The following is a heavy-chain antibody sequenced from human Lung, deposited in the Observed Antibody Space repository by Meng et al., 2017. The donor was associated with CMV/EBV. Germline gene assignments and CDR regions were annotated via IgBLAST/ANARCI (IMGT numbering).Heavy chain of an antibody. D-gene: IGHD2/OR15-2a*01. CDR3: ARGRGNQPLFDF. Sequence: VQLVQSGVEVKKPGSHVKGACKTSGGSFSTYTFSWVRQAPGQGLEWMGGLIPVLNKAKSAPRFQDRVTFTADETTTTAYMELSSLTFEDTAVYFCARGRGNQPLFDFWGQGTLVTVSS. J-gene: IGHJ4*02. CDR1: GGSFSTYT. V-gene: IGHV1-69*16. CDR2: LIPVLNKA.